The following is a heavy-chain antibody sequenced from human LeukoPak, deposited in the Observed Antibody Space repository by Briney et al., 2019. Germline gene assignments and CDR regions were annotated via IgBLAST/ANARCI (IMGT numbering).Heavy chain of an antibody. CDR3: ARAASGYDYPYYFDY. CDR1: GFTFSSYS. D-gene: IGHD5-12*01. J-gene: IGHJ4*02. V-gene: IGHV3-21*01. CDR2: ISSSSSYI. Sequence: GGSLRLSCAASGFTFSSYSMNWVRQAPGKGLEWVSSISSSSSYIYYADSVKGRFTISRDNAKNSLYLQMNSLRAEDTAVYYCARAASGYDYPYYFDYWGQGTPVTVSS.